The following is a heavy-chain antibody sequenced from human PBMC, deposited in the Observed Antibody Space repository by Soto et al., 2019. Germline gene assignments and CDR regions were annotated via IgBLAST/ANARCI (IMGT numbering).Heavy chain of an antibody. Sequence: GGSLRLSCAASGFTFSSYGMHWVRQAPGKGLEWVAVIWYDGSNKYYADSVRGRFTISRDNSKNTLYLQMNSLRAEDTAMYYYARGHFDKRSGGFDSWGQGALVPVSP. CDR3: ARGHFDKRSGGFDS. CDR2: IWYDGSNK. V-gene: IGHV3-33*01. J-gene: IGHJ4*02. D-gene: IGHD3-3*01. CDR1: GFTFSSYG.